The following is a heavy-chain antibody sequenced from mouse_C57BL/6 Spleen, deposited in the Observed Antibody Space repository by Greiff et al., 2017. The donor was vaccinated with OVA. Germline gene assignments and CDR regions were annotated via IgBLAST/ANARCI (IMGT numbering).Heavy chain of an antibody. D-gene: IGHD2-1*01. V-gene: IGHV1-52*01. Sequence: QVQLKQPGAELVRPGSSVKLSCKASGYTFTSYWMHWVKQRPIQGLEWIGNIDPSDSETHYNQKFKDKATLTVDKSSSTAYMQLSSLTSEDSAVYYCARRNRYAMDYWGQGTSVTVSS. CDR3: ARRNRYAMDY. J-gene: IGHJ4*01. CDR2: IDPSDSET. CDR1: GYTFTSYW.